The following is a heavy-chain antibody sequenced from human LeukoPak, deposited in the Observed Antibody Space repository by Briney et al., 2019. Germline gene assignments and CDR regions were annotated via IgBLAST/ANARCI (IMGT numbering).Heavy chain of an antibody. D-gene: IGHD2-2*01. V-gene: IGHV3-48*03. Sequence: GGSLRLSCAASGFTFSSYEMNWVRQAPGKGLEWVSYISSSGSTIYYADSVKGRFTISRDNAKYSLYLQMNSLRTEDTAVYYCDCSSTSCYAAGDYWGQGTLVTVSS. CDR2: ISSSGSTI. J-gene: IGHJ4*02. CDR1: GFTFSSYE. CDR3: DCSSTSCYAAGDY.